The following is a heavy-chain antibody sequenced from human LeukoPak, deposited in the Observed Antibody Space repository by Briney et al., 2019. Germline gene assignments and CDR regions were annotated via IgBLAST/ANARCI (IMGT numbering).Heavy chain of an antibody. Sequence: GASVKVSCKASGYTFTGYYMHWVRQAPGQGLEWMGWINPNSGGTNYAQKFQGRVTMTRDTSISTAYMELSRLRSDDTAVYYCAREAYSSGRDAFDIWGQGTMVTVSS. CDR3: AREAYSSGRDAFDI. V-gene: IGHV1-2*02. CDR2: INPNSGGT. D-gene: IGHD6-19*01. J-gene: IGHJ3*02. CDR1: GYTFTGYY.